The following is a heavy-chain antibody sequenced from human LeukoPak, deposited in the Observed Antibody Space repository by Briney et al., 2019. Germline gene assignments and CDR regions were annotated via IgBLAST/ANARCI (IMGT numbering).Heavy chain of an antibody. CDR3: ARASFDV. CDR2: ISSDGGSQ. V-gene: IGHV3-30-3*01. Sequence: GTSLRLSCAASGLYFTSFTMHWVRQAPGTGLERVALISSDGGSQYYADSVKGRFTISRDTSNNTLFLQMDSLRTGDTAMYYCARASFDVWGQGTMVTVSS. CDR1: GLYFTSFT. J-gene: IGHJ3*01.